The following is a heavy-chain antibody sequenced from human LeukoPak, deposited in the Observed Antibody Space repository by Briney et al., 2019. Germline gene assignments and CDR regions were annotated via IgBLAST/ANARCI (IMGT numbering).Heavy chain of an antibody. CDR1: VYTFTSYD. V-gene: IGHV1-8*01. CDR2: MNPNSGNT. D-gene: IGHD3-10*01. Sequence: ASVKVSCTASVYTFTSYDINWVRQATGQGLEWMGWMNPNSGNTGYAQKFQGRVTMTRNTSISTAYMELSSLRSEDTAVYYCARDSHYYGSGSYLSWFDPWGQGTLVTVSS. J-gene: IGHJ5*02. CDR3: ARDSHYYGSGSYLSWFDP.